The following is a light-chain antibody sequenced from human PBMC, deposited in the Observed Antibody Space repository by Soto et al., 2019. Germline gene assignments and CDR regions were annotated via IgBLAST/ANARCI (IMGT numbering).Light chain of an antibody. CDR1: QSVSSSY. J-gene: IGKJ1*01. V-gene: IGKV3-20*01. CDR3: QQYGSSPWT. Sequence: EIVLTQSPGTLSLSPGERATLSCRASQSVSSSYLAWYQQKPGQAPRPLIYGASSRAIGIPDRFSGSGSGTDFTLTISRLEPEDFAVYYCQQYGSSPWTFGQGTRWKSN. CDR2: GAS.